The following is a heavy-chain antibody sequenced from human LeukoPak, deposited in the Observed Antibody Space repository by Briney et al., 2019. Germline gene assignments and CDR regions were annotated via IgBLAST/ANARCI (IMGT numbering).Heavy chain of an antibody. J-gene: IGHJ5*02. CDR2: INHSGST. D-gene: IGHD1-26*01. Sequence: PSETLSLTCAVYGGSFSGYYWSWIRQPPGKGLEWIGEINHSGSTHYNPSLKTRVPISVDTSKNQFSLKLSSVTAADTAVYYCARGRKRSIVGATNWFDPWGQGTLVTVSS. CDR3: ARGRKRSIVGATNWFDP. V-gene: IGHV4-34*01. CDR1: GGSFSGYY.